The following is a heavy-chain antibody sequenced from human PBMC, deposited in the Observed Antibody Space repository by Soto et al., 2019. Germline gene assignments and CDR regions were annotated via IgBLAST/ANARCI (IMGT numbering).Heavy chain of an antibody. D-gene: IGHD4-17*01. CDR1: GFTVGSAY. J-gene: IGHJ4*02. CDR2: IYSGGNT. Sequence: DVQLVESGGGLVLRGESLRLSCAASGFTVGSAYMSWVRQAPGKGLEWVAGIYSGGNTYYADSVKGMFTISRDTSKNRLYLQMNSLRAEDAAIYSCARAPWVGDVGDCWGQGTLVTVSS. V-gene: IGHV3-66*01. CDR3: ARAPWVGDVGDC.